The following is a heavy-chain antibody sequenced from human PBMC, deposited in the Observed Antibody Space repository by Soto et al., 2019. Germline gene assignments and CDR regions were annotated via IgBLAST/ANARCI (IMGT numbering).Heavy chain of an antibody. CDR1: GYTFTGYY. D-gene: IGHD4-17*01. CDR3: ARVPAYGDSYYYAMDV. V-gene: IGHV1-2*04. CDR2: INPNSGGT. J-gene: IGHJ6*02. Sequence: ASVNVSCKASGYTFTGYYMHWVRQAPGQGLEWMGWINPNSGGTNYAQKFQGWVTMTRDTSISTAYMELSRLRSDDTAVYYCARVPAYGDSYYYAMDVWGQGTTVTVSS.